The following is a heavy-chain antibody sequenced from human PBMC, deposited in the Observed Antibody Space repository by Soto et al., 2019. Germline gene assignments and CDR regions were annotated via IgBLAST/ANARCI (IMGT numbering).Heavy chain of an antibody. Sequence: QVQLVQSGAELKKPGSSVKVSCKASGDTFSFYTINWVRQAPGLGLEWMGRVNPILSMANYAQKFQGRVTMTADQSTSTASMELRSLRSDDTAFYYCVTSYGSGYRAFDYWGKGARVPVSS. V-gene: IGHV1-69*02. CDR2: VNPILSMA. CDR1: GDTFSFYT. J-gene: IGHJ4*02. CDR3: VTSYGSGYRAFDY. D-gene: IGHD3-10*01.